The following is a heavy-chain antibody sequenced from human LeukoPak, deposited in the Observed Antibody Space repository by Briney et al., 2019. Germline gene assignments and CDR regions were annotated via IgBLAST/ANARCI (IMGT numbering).Heavy chain of an antibody. CDR2: IRRSGGDT. D-gene: IGHD2-15*01. J-gene: IGHJ5*02. Sequence: GGSLGLSCAASGFSFSSHSMSWVRQAPGKGLEWVSTIRRSGGDTYYADSVKGRFNISRDNSKNTLYVEMNSLRAEDTAVYYCAKGGYTTGFDPWGQGTLVTVSS. CDR1: GFSFSSHS. CDR3: AKGGYTTGFDP. V-gene: IGHV3-23*01.